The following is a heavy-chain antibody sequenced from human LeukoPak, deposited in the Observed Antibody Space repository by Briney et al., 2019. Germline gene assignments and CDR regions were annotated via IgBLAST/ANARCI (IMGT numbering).Heavy chain of an antibody. Sequence: GESLQISCQGSGYSFTKYWIGWVRQRPGQGLEWMAIIYPGDSDARYSPSLQGQVTISADKSISTAYLQWSSLKASDTAMYYCASSSTMDGTYYYYMDVWGKGTTVTVSS. CDR3: ASSSTMDGTYYYYMDV. D-gene: IGHD1-1*01. CDR2: IYPGDSDA. V-gene: IGHV5-51*01. CDR1: GYSFTKYW. J-gene: IGHJ6*03.